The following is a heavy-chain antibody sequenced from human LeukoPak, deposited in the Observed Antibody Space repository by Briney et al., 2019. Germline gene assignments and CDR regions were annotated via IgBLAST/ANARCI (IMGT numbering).Heavy chain of an antibody. J-gene: IGHJ4*02. CDR3: AREEVVPSAPDY. CDR2: ISAYNGDT. V-gene: IGHV1-18*04. CDR1: GGTFSSYA. Sequence: ASVKVSCKASGGTFSSYAISWVRQAPGQGLEWLGWISAYNGDTNYAQKLQGRVTMTTDTSTSTAYMELRSLRSDDTAVYYCAREEVVPSAPDYWGQGTLVTVSS. D-gene: IGHD2-2*01.